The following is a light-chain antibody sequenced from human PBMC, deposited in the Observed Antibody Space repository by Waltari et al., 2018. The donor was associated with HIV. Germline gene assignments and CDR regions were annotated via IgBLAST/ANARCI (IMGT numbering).Light chain of an antibody. CDR3: QQYNNWPPYT. CDR2: GAS. J-gene: IGKJ2*01. CDR1: ESLNSH. V-gene: IGKV3-15*01. Sequence: VMTQSPATISKSRGETATISCRASESLNSHLAWYQHKPGQPPRLLIYGASTRAAGIPARFSGSGSGTEFSLTISSLQSEDFAVYYCQQYNNWPPYTFGQGTRLEIK.